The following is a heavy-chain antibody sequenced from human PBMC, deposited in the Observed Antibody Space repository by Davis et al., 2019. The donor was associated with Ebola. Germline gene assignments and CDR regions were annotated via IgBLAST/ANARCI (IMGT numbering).Heavy chain of an antibody. Sequence: SETLSLTCTVSGGSVSSDTYYWSWIRQPPGKGLEWIGYIYYSGSTNYNPSLKSRVTISVDTSKNQFSLKLSSVTAADTAVYYCAGVYSSSPPPYGMDVWGKGTTVTVSS. D-gene: IGHD6-6*01. V-gene: IGHV4-61*01. CDR3: AGVYSSSPPPYGMDV. CDR1: GGSVSSDTYY. CDR2: IYYSGST. J-gene: IGHJ6*04.